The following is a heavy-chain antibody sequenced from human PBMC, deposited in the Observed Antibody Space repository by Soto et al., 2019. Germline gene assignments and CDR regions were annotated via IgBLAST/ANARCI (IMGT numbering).Heavy chain of an antibody. CDR3: AAEYYHGHSNPEGRID. D-gene: IGHD3-10*01. CDR1: GFTFTYSA. V-gene: IGHV1-58*02. Sequence: QIQLVQSGPEVRKPGTSVKVSCRASGFTFTYSAIRWVRQARGQSLEWIGWIVVGSGTTNFAPKFQGRVTITWDMSTSTSDMEMSSLGSEDMAVYYCAAEYYHGHSNPEGRIDWSQGALVTVSS. CDR2: IVVGSGTT. J-gene: IGHJ4*02.